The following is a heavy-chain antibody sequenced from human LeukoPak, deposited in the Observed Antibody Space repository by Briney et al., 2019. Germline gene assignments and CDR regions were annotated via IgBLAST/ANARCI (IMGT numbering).Heavy chain of an antibody. D-gene: IGHD2-15*01. CDR3: ASGRGYCNGGSRYSPFDY. CDR2: INPNTGGT. V-gene: IGHV1-2*02. Sequence: ASVKVSCKASGYTFTGYYMHWVRQAPGQGLEWMGWINPNTGGTNYAQKFQGRVTMTRDTSISTAYMELSRLRSDDTAVYYCASGRGYCNGGSRYSPFDYWGQGTLVTVSS. J-gene: IGHJ4*02. CDR1: GYTFTGYY.